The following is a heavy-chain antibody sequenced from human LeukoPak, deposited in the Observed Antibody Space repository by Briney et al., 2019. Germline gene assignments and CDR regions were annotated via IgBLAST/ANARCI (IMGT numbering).Heavy chain of an antibody. D-gene: IGHD3-10*01. CDR2: ISGSSVTT. J-gene: IGHJ4*02. CDR3: AKLDYYGNY. Sequence: GGSLRLSCVASGFTLNYYGMSWVRQAPGKGLEWVSGISGSSVTTYYADSVKGRFTISRDNSKNTLYLQMNSLRAEDTAVYYCAKLDYYGNYWGQGTLVTVSS. CDR1: GFTLNYYG. V-gene: IGHV3-23*01.